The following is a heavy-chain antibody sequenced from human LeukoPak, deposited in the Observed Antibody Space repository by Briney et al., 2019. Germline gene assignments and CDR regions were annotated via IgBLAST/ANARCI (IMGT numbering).Heavy chain of an antibody. CDR1: GFTFSSYG. CDR3: ANLPWGHYPADQVDY. CDR2: IRYDGSNK. V-gene: IGHV3-30*02. Sequence: PGGSLRLSCAASGFTFSSYGMHWVRQAPGKGLEWVAFIRYDGSNKYYADSVKGRFTISRDNSKNTLYLQMNSLRAEDTAVYYCANLPWGHYPADQVDYWGQGTLVTVSS. D-gene: IGHD7-27*01. J-gene: IGHJ4*02.